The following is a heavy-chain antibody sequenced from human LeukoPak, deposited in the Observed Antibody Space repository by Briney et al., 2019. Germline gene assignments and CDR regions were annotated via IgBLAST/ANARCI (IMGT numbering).Heavy chain of an antibody. CDR1: GFTFSSYA. V-gene: IGHV3-30-3*01. J-gene: IGHJ4*02. D-gene: IGHD6-13*01. CDR3: ARATLAAAGDYYFDY. CDR2: ISYDGSNK. Sequence: PGGSLRLSCAASGFTFSSYAMHWVRQAPGKGLEWVAVISYDGSNKYYADSVKGRFTISRDNSKNTLYLQMNSLRAEDTAVYYYARATLAAAGDYYFDYWGQGTLVTVSS.